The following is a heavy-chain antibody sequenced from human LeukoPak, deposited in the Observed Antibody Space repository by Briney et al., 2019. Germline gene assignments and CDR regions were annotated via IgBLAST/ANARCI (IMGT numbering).Heavy chain of an antibody. D-gene: IGHD3-10*01. J-gene: IGHJ6*02. CDR2: VSDFNGNT. Sequence: GASVKVSCKASGYTFLNYGISWVRQAPGRGLEWLGWVSDFNGNTKYAQNLQGRVTMTTDTSTSTGYMELRSLRSDDTAVYYCARSLWFGEYIRGMENQYYGMDVWGQGTTVTVSS. CDR3: ARSLWFGEYIRGMENQYYGMDV. CDR1: GYTFLNYG. V-gene: IGHV1-18*01.